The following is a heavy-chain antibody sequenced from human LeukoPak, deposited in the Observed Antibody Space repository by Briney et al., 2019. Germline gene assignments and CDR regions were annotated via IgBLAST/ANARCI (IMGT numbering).Heavy chain of an antibody. J-gene: IGHJ4*02. D-gene: IGHD3-10*01. CDR1: GFTFSSYG. CDR2: IYSDGSFT. CDR3: ARDVSYYHGSGTFGFDQ. Sequence: PGGSLRLSCAASGFTFSSYGMSWVRQAPGKGLMWVSRIYSDGSFTNYADSVKGRFTISRDNAKNTLYLQMNSLRAEDTALYYCARDVSYYHGSGTFGFDQWGQGTLVTVSS. V-gene: IGHV3-74*01.